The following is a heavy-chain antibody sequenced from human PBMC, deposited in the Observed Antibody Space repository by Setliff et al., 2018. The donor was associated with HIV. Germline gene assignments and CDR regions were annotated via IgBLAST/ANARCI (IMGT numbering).Heavy chain of an antibody. CDR3: ARGPDYGDYLYFFDY. Sequence: SETLSLTCTVSGGSISNYFWSWIRQPAGKGLEWIGRIYTSRNTNYNPSLKSRVTMSVDTSKSQFSLKLSSVTAADTAVYYCARGPDYGDYLYFFDYWGQGTLVTVSS. CDR2: IYTSRNT. CDR1: GGSISNYF. D-gene: IGHD4-17*01. V-gene: IGHV4-4*07. J-gene: IGHJ4*02.